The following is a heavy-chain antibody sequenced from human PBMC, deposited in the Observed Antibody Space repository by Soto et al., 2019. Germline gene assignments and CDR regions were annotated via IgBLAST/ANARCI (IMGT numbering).Heavy chain of an antibody. CDR1: GGSINTYNLF. CDR2: IHYSGNA. J-gene: IGHJ5*02. D-gene: IGHD6-13*01. V-gene: IGHV4-39*01. Sequence: SETLSLTCTVSGGSINTYNLFWAWVRQPPGKGLEWIANIHYSGNAYYNPSLTTRATISTDTSKNQVSLKLTSVTAADTAMYYCARPKTIGAAAGKGWFDPWGQGTLVTVSS. CDR3: ARPKTIGAAAGKGWFDP.